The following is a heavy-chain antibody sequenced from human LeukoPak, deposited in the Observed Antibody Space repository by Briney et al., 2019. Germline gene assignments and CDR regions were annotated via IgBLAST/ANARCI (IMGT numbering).Heavy chain of an antibody. D-gene: IGHD2-21*02. Sequence: PSETLSLTCTVSGGSISSYYWSWIRQPPGKGLKWIGYIYYSGSTNYNPSLKSRVTISVDTSKNQFSLKLSSVTAADTAVYYCARGTATYCGGDCYSGGNDAFDIWGQGTMVTVSS. CDR2: IYYSGST. CDR1: GGSISSYY. CDR3: ARGTATYCGGDCYSGGNDAFDI. J-gene: IGHJ3*02. V-gene: IGHV4-59*01.